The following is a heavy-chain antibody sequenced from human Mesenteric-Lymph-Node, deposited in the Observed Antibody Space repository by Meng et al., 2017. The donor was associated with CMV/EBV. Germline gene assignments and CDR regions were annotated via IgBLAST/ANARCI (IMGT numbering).Heavy chain of an antibody. V-gene: IGHV1-18*04. Sequence: KVSYKTTGYTFPGYSITWGRQAPGKGLVNMACVSTYNGNTNYGPELKSRDTVTTDTSTSTVYMELRDLRSDDTAIYYCTRGRWGFDPWGQGTLVTVSS. CDR2: VSTYNGNT. CDR1: GYTFPGYS. CDR3: TRGRWGFDP. J-gene: IGHJ5*02. D-gene: IGHD5-24*01.